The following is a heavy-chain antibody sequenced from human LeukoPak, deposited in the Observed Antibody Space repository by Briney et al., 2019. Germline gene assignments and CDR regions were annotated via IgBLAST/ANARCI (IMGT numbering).Heavy chain of an antibody. J-gene: IGHJ1*01. CDR2: ILYSGST. CDR1: GGSFSGSY. CDR3: AGSRSKGEYFQH. V-gene: IGHV4-59*08. Sequence: SETLSLTCAVYGGSFSGSYWTWIRQPPGKGLEWIGSILYSGSTNYNPSLKSRVSISVDTSKNQFSLNLNSVTAADTAVYYCAGSRSKGEYFQHRGQGTLVTVSS.